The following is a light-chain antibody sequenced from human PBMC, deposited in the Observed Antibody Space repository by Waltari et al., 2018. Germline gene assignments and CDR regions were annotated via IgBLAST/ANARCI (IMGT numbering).Light chain of an antibody. CDR2: GAS. J-gene: IGKJ4*01. V-gene: IGKV3-20*01. CDR3: QQYGSSPLT. Sequence: EIVLTQPPATLPLSPGERATLSCRASQSVSSSYLAWYQQKPGQAPRLLIYGASSRATGIPDRFSGSGSGTDFTLTISRLEPEDFAVYYCQQYGSSPLTFGGGTKVEIK. CDR1: QSVSSSY.